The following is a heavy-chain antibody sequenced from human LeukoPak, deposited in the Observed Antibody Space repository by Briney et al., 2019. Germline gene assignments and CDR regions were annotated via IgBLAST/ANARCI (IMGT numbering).Heavy chain of an antibody. V-gene: IGHV4-39*01. Sequence: SETLSLTCTVSGGSISSSDYYWAWVRQPPGKGLEWIGSGYYSGSPYYNPSLKSRVTISVDTSRNRFSLKLSSVTAADTAVYYCARLLAAAKTDYFDYWGQRTLVTVSS. CDR2: GYYSGSP. CDR1: GGSISSSDYY. J-gene: IGHJ4*02. D-gene: IGHD6-13*01. CDR3: ARLLAAAKTDYFDY.